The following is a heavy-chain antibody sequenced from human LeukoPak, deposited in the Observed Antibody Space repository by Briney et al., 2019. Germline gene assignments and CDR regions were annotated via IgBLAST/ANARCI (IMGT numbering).Heavy chain of an antibody. D-gene: IGHD1/OR15-1a*01. CDR1: GDSVSSIRAA. V-gene: IGHV6-1*01. Sequence: SQTLSLTCAISGDSVSSIRAAWNWIRQSPSRGLEWLGRTYYRSKGYNDYAVSVKSRISINPDTSKNQFSLQLNSVNPEDSAVYYCARQAAEHDAFDIWGQGTKVTVSS. CDR2: TYYRSKGYN. CDR3: ARQAAEHDAFDI. J-gene: IGHJ3*02.